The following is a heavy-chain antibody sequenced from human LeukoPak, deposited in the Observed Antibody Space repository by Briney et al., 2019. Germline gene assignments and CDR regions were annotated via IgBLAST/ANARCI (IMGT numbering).Heavy chain of an antibody. CDR1: GFTFSSYA. Sequence: PGGSLRLSCAASGFTFSSYAMSWVRQAPGKGLEWVSAISGSGGSTYYADSVKGRFTISRDNSKNTLYLQMNSLRAEDTAVYYCAKDSSYGSGKRYYYYYMDVRGKGTTATVSS. CDR3: AKDSSYGSGKRYYYYYMDV. V-gene: IGHV3-23*01. CDR2: ISGSGGST. J-gene: IGHJ6*03. D-gene: IGHD3-10*01.